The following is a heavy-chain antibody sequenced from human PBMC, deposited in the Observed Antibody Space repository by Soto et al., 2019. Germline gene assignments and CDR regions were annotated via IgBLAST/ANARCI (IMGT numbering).Heavy chain of an antibody. CDR1: GGSMSSFAFY. CDR3: VRPETTAIEYFHH. CDR2: ILYSGST. J-gene: IGHJ1*01. D-gene: IGHD4-17*01. V-gene: IGHV4-39*01. Sequence: SETLSLTCTVSGGSMSSFAFYWGWIRQPPGKGLEWIGSILYSGSTYYNPSLKSRVVISMDTSKNQFSLKLRSVTATDTAVYYCVRPETTAIEYFHHWGHGTLGTVS.